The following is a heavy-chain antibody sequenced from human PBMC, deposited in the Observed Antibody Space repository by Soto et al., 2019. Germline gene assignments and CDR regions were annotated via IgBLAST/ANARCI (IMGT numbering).Heavy chain of an antibody. CDR2: ISYDGSNK. Sequence: QVQLVESGGGVVQPGRSLRLSCAASGFTFSSYAMHWVRQAPGKGLEWVAVISYDGSNKYYADSVKGRFTISRDNSKNTLYLQMNSRRAEDTAVSYCARDRDVVVVAATLDYWGQGTLVTVSS. V-gene: IGHV3-30-3*01. CDR1: GFTFSSYA. CDR3: ARDRDVVVVAATLDY. D-gene: IGHD2-15*01. J-gene: IGHJ4*02.